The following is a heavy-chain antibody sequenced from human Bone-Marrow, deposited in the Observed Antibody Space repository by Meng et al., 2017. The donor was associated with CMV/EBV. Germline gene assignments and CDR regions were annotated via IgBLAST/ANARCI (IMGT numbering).Heavy chain of an antibody. CDR3: ARGEGLLGDWFDP. J-gene: IGHJ5*02. Sequence: VRLWQAGAEGKKPGSLVKVSCKASGGTFSSYAISWVRQAPGQGLEWMGGIIPIFGTANYAQKFQGRVTITADESTSTAYMELSSLRSEDAAVYYCARGEGLLGDWFDPWGQGTLVTVSS. CDR2: IIPIFGTA. V-gene: IGHV1-69*12. D-gene: IGHD2-8*02. CDR1: GGTFSSYA.